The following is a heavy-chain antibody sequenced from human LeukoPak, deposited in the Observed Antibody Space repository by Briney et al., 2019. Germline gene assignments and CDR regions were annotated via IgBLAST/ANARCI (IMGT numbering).Heavy chain of an antibody. Sequence: SETLSLTCAVSGGSISSGGYSWSWIRQPPGKGLEWIGYIYHSGSTYYNPSLKSRVTISVDRSKNQFSLKLSSVTAADTAVYYCARVGRYSYAFDYWGQGTLVTVSS. CDR2: IYHSGST. CDR1: GGSISSGGYS. CDR3: ARVGRYSYAFDY. D-gene: IGHD5-18*01. V-gene: IGHV4-30-2*01. J-gene: IGHJ4*02.